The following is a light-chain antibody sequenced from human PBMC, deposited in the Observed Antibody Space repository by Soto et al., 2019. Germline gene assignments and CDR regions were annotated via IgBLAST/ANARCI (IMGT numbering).Light chain of an antibody. CDR3: PQSYSIPYI. J-gene: IGKJ2*01. Sequence: DIQMTQSPSSLSASVGDRVTITCRASQSISSSLNWYQQKPGKAPKLLIYAAYSLQSVVPSRCSSSGSGTDFTLTISRLQPEDFATDSFPQSYSIPYIFGPWTKFELK. V-gene: IGKV1-39*01. CDR1: QSISSS. CDR2: AAY.